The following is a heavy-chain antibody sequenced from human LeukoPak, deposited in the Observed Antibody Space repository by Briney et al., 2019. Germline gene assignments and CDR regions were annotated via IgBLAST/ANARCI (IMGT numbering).Heavy chain of an antibody. D-gene: IGHD6-13*01. CDR3: ARVSSRGHGMDV. V-gene: IGHV3-21*01. J-gene: IGHJ6*02. CDR2: ISSSSSYI. Sequence: GGSLRLSCAASGFTFSSYSMNWVRQAPGKGLEWVSSISSSSSYIYYADSVKGRFTISRDNAKNSLYLQMNSLRAEDTAVYYCARVSSRGHGMDVWGQGTTVTVSS. CDR1: GFTFSSYS.